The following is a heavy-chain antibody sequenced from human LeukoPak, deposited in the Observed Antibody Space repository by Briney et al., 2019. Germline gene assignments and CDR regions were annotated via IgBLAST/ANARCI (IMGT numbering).Heavy chain of an antibody. CDR3: TTVGLDSSGWYEENY. V-gene: IGHV3-15*01. J-gene: IGHJ4*02. CDR2: IKSKTDGGTT. D-gene: IGHD6-19*01. Sequence: GGSLRLTCAASGFTFSNAWMSWVRQAPGKGLEWVGRIKSKTDGGTTDYAAPAKGRFTISRDDSKNTLYLQMNSLKTEDTAVYYCTTVGLDSSGWYEENYWGQGTLVTVSS. CDR1: GFTFSNAW.